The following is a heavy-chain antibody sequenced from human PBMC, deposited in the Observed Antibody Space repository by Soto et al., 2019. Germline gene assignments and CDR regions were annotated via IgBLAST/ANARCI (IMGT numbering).Heavy chain of an antibody. Sequence: QVQLVQSGPEVEKPGASVKVSCKAIGYTFTTYGISWVRQAPGQRLEWMGWVSGYNDNTDYAQKVQGRVTMTIDTSTSTAYMELRSLRSDDTAVYFCARATAGTFPSWGQGTLVTVSS. J-gene: IGHJ4*02. D-gene: IGHD1-1*01. CDR1: GYTFTTYG. CDR2: VSGYNDNT. CDR3: ARATAGTFPS. V-gene: IGHV1-18*04.